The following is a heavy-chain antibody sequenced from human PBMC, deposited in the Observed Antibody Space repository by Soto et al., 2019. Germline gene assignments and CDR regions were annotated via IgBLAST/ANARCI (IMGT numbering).Heavy chain of an antibody. J-gene: IGHJ4*02. Sequence: EAQLVESGGGLVQPGGSLRLSCAASGFAFTTYWMGWVRQAPGRGLECLANIAQDGSQTYYVDSVKGRFTISRDNAKNSLYPQMNRLRAEDTAVYYCATMRRGRPDDYWGLGNLVTVSS. CDR2: IAQDGSQT. V-gene: IGHV3-7*01. D-gene: IGHD2-2*01. CDR3: ATMRRGRPDDY. CDR1: GFAFTTYW.